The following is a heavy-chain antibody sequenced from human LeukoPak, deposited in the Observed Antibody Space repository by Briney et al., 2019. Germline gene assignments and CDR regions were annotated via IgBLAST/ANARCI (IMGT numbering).Heavy chain of an antibody. V-gene: IGHV4-39*01. CDR1: GVSISSSHSY. Sequence: SETLSLTCGVSGVSISSSHSYWGWIRQPPGKGLEWIGRIYYSGNTYYNASRKSRVTISVDTSKNQFSLKVTSVTAADTAVYYCARQNGEDLFSLPGGQGILVTVSS. D-gene: IGHD2-8*01. CDR2: IYYSGNT. CDR3: ARQNGEDLFSLP. J-gene: IGHJ4*02.